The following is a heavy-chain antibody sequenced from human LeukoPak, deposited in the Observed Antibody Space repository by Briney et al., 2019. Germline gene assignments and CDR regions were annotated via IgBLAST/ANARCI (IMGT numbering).Heavy chain of an antibody. V-gene: IGHV1-18*01. J-gene: IGHJ4*02. CDR3: ARATYYDILTGLNY. CDR1: GYTFTTYP. CDR2: ISNYNGDT. D-gene: IGHD3-9*01. Sequence: GASMKASCKASGYTFTTYPINWVRQAPGQGLEWMGWISNYNGDTTYAQKFQGRVTMTTDTSTNTAYMELRSLTSDDTAIYYCARATYYDILTGLNYWGQGTLVTVSP.